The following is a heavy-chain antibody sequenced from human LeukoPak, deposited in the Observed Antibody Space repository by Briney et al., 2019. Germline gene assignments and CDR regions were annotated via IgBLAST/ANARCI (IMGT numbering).Heavy chain of an antibody. V-gene: IGHV4-59*01. J-gene: IGHJ6*02. CDR1: GDPISSYY. D-gene: IGHD3-3*01. Sequence: MSSETLSLTCTVSGDPISSYYWSWIRQPPGKGLECIGYIYYSGSTNYNRSLKSRVTISVDTSKNQFSLKLSSVTAADTAVYYCARVKRTIFGVVMDSGMDVWGQGTTVTVSS. CDR3: ARVKRTIFGVVMDSGMDV. CDR2: IYYSGST.